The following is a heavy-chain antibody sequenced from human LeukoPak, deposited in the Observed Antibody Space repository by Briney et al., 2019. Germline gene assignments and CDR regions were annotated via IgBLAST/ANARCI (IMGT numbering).Heavy chain of an antibody. CDR1: GALISSYY. Sequence: SETLSLTCTVSGALISSYYWSWIRQPPGKGLEWIGYISYSGGTNYNPSLKSRVTISVDMSKNHFSLRLSSVTAADTAVYYCAKQDRGTGIAAGLDYWGQGTLVTVSS. D-gene: IGHD6-13*01. V-gene: IGHV4-59*08. J-gene: IGHJ4*02. CDR2: ISYSGGT. CDR3: AKQDRGTGIAAGLDY.